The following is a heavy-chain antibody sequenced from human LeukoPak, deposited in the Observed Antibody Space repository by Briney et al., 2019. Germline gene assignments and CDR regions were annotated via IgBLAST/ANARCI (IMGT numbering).Heavy chain of an antibody. Sequence: GGSLRLSCAASGFTSSTYGMHWVRQAPGKRLEWVAVTWYDGSYKYYGDSVKGRFTISRDNAKNSLYLQMNSLRAEDTAVYYCARGARTLYYGMDVWGQGTTVTVSS. D-gene: IGHD1-14*01. CDR3: ARGARTLYYGMDV. V-gene: IGHV3-33*01. J-gene: IGHJ6*02. CDR1: GFTSSTYG. CDR2: TWYDGSYK.